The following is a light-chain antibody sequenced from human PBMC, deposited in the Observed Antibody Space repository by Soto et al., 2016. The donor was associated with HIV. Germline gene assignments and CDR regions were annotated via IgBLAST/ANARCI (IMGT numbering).Light chain of an antibody. CDR1: NIGIKS. CDR2: DKN. CDR3: HVWDSSSDHYV. J-gene: IGLJ1*01. V-gene: IGLV3-21*03. Sequence: SYVLTQPPSVSVAPGKTASITCGGNNIGIKSVHWYQQKSGQAPVLVVYDKNNRPPGIPERFSGSNSGNTATLTISRVEAGDEADYYCHVWDSSSDHYVFGTGTKVTVL.